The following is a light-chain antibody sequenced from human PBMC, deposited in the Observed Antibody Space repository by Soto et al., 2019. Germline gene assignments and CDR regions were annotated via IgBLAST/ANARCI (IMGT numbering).Light chain of an antibody. CDR1: QSVGNN. V-gene: IGKV3D-15*01. CDR3: QHYGSSPPIT. CDR2: GAY. Sequence: EIVMTQSPATLSVSPGERTTLSCRASQSVGNNLAWYQQKPGQAPRLLIYGAYTRATGIPARFSGSGSGTDFTLTISSLEPEDFAVYYCQHYGSSPPITFGQGTRLEIK. J-gene: IGKJ5*01.